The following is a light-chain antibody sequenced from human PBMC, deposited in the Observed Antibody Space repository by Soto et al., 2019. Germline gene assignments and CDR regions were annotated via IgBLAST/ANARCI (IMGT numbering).Light chain of an antibody. CDR1: QSVSSN. CDR3: QQYNNWPLLT. V-gene: IGKV3-15*01. J-gene: IGKJ5*01. CDR2: GAS. Sequence: EIVMTQSPATLSVSPWERATLSCRASQSVSSNLAWYQQKPGQAPRLLIYGASTRATGIPARFSGSGSGTEFTLTISSLQSEDFAVYYCQQYNNWPLLTFGQGTRLEIK.